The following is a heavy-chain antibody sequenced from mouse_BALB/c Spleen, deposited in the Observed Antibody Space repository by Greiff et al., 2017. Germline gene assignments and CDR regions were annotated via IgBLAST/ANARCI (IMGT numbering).Heavy chain of an antibody. CDR3: TRMPTMITAYYAMDY. V-gene: IGHV1-69*02. J-gene: IGHJ4*01. Sequence: QVQLQQPGAELVRPGASVKLSCKASGYTFTSYWINWVKQRPGQGLEWIGNIYPSDSYTNYNQKFKDKATLTVDKSSSTAYMQLSSPTSEDSAVYYCTRMPTMITAYYAMDYWGQGTSVTVSS. D-gene: IGHD2-4*01. CDR1: GYTFTSYW. CDR2: IYPSDSYT.